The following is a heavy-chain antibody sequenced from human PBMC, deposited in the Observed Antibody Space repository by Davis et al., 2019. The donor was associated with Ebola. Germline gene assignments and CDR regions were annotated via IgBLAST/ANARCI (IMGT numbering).Heavy chain of an antibody. D-gene: IGHD3-10*01. CDR1: GGSISSSSYY. Sequence: SETLSLTCTVSGGSISSSSYYWGWIRQPPGKGLEWIGEINHSGSTNYNPSLKSRVTISVDTSKNQFSLKLSSVTAADTAVYYCARILGVRGVISWANWFDPWGQGTLVTVSS. J-gene: IGHJ5*02. CDR3: ARILGVRGVISWANWFDP. V-gene: IGHV4-39*07. CDR2: INHSGST.